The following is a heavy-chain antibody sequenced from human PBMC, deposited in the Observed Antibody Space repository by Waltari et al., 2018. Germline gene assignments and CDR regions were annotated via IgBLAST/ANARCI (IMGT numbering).Heavy chain of an antibody. J-gene: IGHJ4*02. D-gene: IGHD6-13*01. V-gene: IGHV1-3*01. Sequence: QVQLVQSGAEVKKPGASVKVSCKASGYTFTSYAMHWVRQAPGQRLEWMGWINAGNGNTKYSQKFQGRVTITRDTSASTAYMELSSLRSEDTAVYYCARSAAAGPHFFDYWGQGTLVTVSS. CDR1: GYTFTSYA. CDR3: ARSAAAGPHFFDY. CDR2: INAGNGNT.